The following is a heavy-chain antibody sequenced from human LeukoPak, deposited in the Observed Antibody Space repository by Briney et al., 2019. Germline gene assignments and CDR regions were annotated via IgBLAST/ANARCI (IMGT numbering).Heavy chain of an antibody. Sequence: PSETLSLTCSISDGSISSYYWNWIRQSPGKGLQWIGHIHYSGSTHYNPSLQSRVSISIDTSKNHFSLKLRSVTAVDTAVYYCARWGHFDTSGYFVVDYWGQGTLVTVSS. CDR1: DGSISSYY. CDR3: ARWGHFDTSGYFVVDY. CDR2: IHYSGST. V-gene: IGHV4-59*01. J-gene: IGHJ4*02. D-gene: IGHD3-22*01.